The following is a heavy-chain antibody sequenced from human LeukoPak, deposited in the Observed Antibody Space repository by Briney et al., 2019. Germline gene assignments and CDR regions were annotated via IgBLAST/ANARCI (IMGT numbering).Heavy chain of an antibody. J-gene: IGHJ5*02. V-gene: IGHV3-48*03. Sequence: QPGGSLRLSCAASGFTFSSYEMNWVRQAPGKGLEWVSYISSSGSTIYYADSVRGRFTISRDDSKNTLFLQMDRLRADDTAVYYCARDRAAADPWGQGTLVTVSS. CDR1: GFTFSSYE. D-gene: IGHD6-13*01. CDR2: ISSSGSTI. CDR3: ARDRAAADP.